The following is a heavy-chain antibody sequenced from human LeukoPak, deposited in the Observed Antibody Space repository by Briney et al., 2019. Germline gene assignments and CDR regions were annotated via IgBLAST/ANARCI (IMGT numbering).Heavy chain of an antibody. CDR3: AGVLDYYGSGSYYYFDY. D-gene: IGHD3-10*01. CDR2: IIPIFGTA. Sequence: SVKVSCKASGGTFSSYAISWVRQAPGQGLEWMGRIIPIFGTANYAQKFRGRVTITTDESTSTAYMELSSLRSEDTAVYYCAGVLDYYGSGSYYYFDYWGQGTLVTVSS. J-gene: IGHJ4*02. CDR1: GGTFSSYA. V-gene: IGHV1-69*05.